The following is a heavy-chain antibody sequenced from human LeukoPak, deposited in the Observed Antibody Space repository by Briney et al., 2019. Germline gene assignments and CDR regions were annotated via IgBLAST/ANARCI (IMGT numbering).Heavy chain of an antibody. CDR2: FSGSGGST. Sequence: GGSLRLSCAASGFTFSNYAMGWVRQAPGEGLEWVSAFSGSGGSTYYADPAKGRFTISRDNSKNTLCLQMNSLRAGVTAVYYCATSGLSRFGFWGQGPLVTVS. CDR3: ATSGLSRFGF. J-gene: IGHJ4*02. CDR1: GFTFSNYA. V-gene: IGHV3-23*01. D-gene: IGHD2/OR15-2a*01.